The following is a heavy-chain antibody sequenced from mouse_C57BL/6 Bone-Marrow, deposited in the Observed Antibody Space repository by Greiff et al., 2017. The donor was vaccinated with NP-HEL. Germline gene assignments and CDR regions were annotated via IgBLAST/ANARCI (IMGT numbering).Heavy chain of an antibody. CDR1: GYAFSSSW. V-gene: IGHV1-82*01. CDR2: IYPGDGDT. Sequence: VKLMESGPELVKPGASVKISCKASGYAFSSSWMNWVKQRPGKGLEWIGRIYPGDGDTNYNGKFKGKATLTADKSSSTAYMQLRSLTSEDAAVSFCARGAPYLYFDVWGTGTTVTVSS. J-gene: IGHJ1*03. CDR3: ARGAPYLYFDV. D-gene: IGHD5-5*01.